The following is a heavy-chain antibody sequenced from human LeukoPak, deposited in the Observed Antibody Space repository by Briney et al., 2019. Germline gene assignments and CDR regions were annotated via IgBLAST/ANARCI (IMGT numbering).Heavy chain of an antibody. D-gene: IGHD4-23*01. CDR2: IIPIFGTA. CDR3: ARDRPTTVVTSGYYYYMDV. Sequence: SVKVSCKASGGTFSSYAISWVRQAPGQGLVWMGGIIPIFGTANYAQKFQGRVTITTDESTSTAYMELSSLRSEDTAVYYCARDRPTTVVTSGYYYYMDVWGKGTTVTVSS. V-gene: IGHV1-69*05. J-gene: IGHJ6*03. CDR1: GGTFSSYA.